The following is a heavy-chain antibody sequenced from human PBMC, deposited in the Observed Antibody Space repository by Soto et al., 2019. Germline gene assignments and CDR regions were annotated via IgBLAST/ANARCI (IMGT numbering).Heavy chain of an antibody. CDR2: IDWDDDK. J-gene: IGHJ4*02. V-gene: IGHV2-70*13. CDR1: GFSLSTSGMC. D-gene: IGHD3-22*01. CDR3: ARTDYYDRSVYYHNFDY. Sequence: SGPTLVNPTQTLTLTFTFSGFSLSTSGMCVSWIRQPPGKALEWLALIDWDDDKYYSTSLKTRLTISKDTSKNQVVLTMTNMDTVDTATFFCARTDYYDRSVYYHNFDYGGQGTLVTVSS.